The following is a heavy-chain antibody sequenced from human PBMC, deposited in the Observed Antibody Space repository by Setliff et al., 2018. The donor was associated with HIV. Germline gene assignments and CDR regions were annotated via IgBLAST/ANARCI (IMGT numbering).Heavy chain of an antibody. D-gene: IGHD6-25*01. J-gene: IGHJ4*02. V-gene: IGHV4-39*02. CDR1: GVSFGSSNYY. CDR2: IYYSGST. Sequence: SETLSLTCTVSGVSFGSSNYYRGWIRRPPGKGLEWIGNIYYSGSTYYNPSLESRVATSVDTSKNQFSLKLSSVTAADTAVYYCARDRLNVYSSGWGVGYWGQGTLVTVSS. CDR3: ARDRLNVYSSGWGVGY.